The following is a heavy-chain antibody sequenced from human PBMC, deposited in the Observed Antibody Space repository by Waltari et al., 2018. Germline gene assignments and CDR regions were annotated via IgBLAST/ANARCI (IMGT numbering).Heavy chain of an antibody. D-gene: IGHD3-22*01. CDR3: ARDYCDRTNCHGMDV. CDR1: EFTFCSYA. J-gene: IGHJ6*02. Sequence: QVQMVESGGGVVQPGRSLRLSCAASEFTFCSYALHWVRQAPGKGLEWVAVISYNERNIYYVDSVKGRFAISRDNSKKMLYLQMNSLRAEDTAVYYCARDYCDRTNCHGMDVWGQGTTVTVSS. CDR2: ISYNERNI. V-gene: IGHV3-30*09.